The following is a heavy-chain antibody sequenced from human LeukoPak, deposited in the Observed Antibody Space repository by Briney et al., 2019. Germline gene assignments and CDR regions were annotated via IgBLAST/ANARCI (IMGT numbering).Heavy chain of an antibody. CDR3: ARGGYCSSTSCWSYYYMDV. Sequence: GGSLRLSCAASGSTFDDYGMSWVRQAPGKGLEWVSGINWNGGSTGYADSVKGRFTISRDNAKNSLYLQMNSLRAEDTALYYCARGGYCSSTSCWSYYYMDVWGKGTTVTVSS. J-gene: IGHJ6*03. D-gene: IGHD2-2*01. V-gene: IGHV3-20*04. CDR2: INWNGGST. CDR1: GSTFDDYG.